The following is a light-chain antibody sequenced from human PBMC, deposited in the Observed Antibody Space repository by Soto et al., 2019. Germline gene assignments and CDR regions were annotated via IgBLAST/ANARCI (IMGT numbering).Light chain of an antibody. V-gene: IGKV3-15*01. CDR3: QQYYNWPRT. CDR1: ENIYTN. Sequence: EIVMTQSPASLSVSPGERATLSCRASENIYTNLAWYQQKPGQAPRLLFYGASTRATGLPARFSGTGSGTEFTLTINSLQAEDSAVYYCQQYYNWPRTFGQGTRLAIK. J-gene: IGKJ5*01. CDR2: GAS.